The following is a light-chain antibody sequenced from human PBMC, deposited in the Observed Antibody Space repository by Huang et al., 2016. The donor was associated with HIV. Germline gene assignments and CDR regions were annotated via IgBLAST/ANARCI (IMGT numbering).Light chain of an antibody. CDR1: QSVSSN. J-gene: IGKJ1*01. Sequence: EMVMTQSPATLSASPGEGVTLSCRASQSVSSNLAWYQQKPGQAPRLLIYAASTRGSGIPARFSGSGSGTECTLTISSLQSEDCAIYYCQQYNNWPPWTFGQGTNVEIK. V-gene: IGKV3-15*01. CDR3: QQYNNWPPWT. CDR2: AAS.